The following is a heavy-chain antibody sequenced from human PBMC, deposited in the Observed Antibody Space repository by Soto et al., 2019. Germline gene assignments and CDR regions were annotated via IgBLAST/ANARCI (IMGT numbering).Heavy chain of an antibody. V-gene: IGHV1-69*13. J-gene: IGHJ5*02. D-gene: IGHD6-19*01. CDR3: ARGVAGTGYNWFDP. Sequence: SVKVSCKASGGTFSSYAISWVRQAPGQGLEWMGGIIPIFGTANYAQKFQGRVTITADESTSTAYMELSSLRSEDTAVYYCARGVAGTGYNWFDPWGQGTLVTVSS. CDR1: GGTFSSYA. CDR2: IIPIFGTA.